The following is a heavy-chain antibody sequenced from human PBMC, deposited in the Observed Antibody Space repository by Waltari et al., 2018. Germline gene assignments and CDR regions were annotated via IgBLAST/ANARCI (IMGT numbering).Heavy chain of an antibody. CDR1: GGSISSHY. J-gene: IGHJ3*02. Sequence: QVQLQESGPGLVKPSETLSLTCTVSGGSISSHYWSWIRQPPGKGLEWIGYIYYSGSTNSNPSLKSRVTISVDTSKNQFSLKLSSVTAADTAVYYCACTDTYYYDSSGYTANDAFDIWGQGTMVTVSS. CDR3: ACTDTYYYDSSGYTANDAFDI. D-gene: IGHD3-22*01. V-gene: IGHV4-59*11. CDR2: IYYSGST.